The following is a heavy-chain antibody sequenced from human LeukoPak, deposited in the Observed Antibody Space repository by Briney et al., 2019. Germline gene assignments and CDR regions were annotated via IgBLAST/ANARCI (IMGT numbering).Heavy chain of an antibody. CDR2: ISYDGSIK. J-gene: IGHJ4*02. D-gene: IGHD1-7*01. CDR1: GFTFNTHA. Sequence: PGGSLTLSCAASGFTFNTHAMHWVRQAAGKGLEWVAFISYDGSIKYYADSVKGRFTISRDNSKNPLYLQMSSLRTEDTAVYYCARDRSRNYSCDHWGQGTLVSVSS. CDR3: ARDRSRNYSCDH. V-gene: IGHV3-30-3*01.